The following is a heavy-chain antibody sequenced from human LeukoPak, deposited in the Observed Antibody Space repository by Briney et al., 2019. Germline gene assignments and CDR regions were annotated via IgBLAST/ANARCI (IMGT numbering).Heavy chain of an antibody. CDR3: ARLDHYGTLDY. CDR2: IYSSGTT. CDR1: GGSINNYY. Sequence: SETLSLTCTVSGGSINNYYWSWIRQSAGKGLEWIGRIYSSGTTNYNPSLKSRVTISVDTSKNQFSLKLSSVTAADTAVYYCARLDHYGTLDYWGQGTLVTVSS. V-gene: IGHV4-4*07. D-gene: IGHD3-10*01. J-gene: IGHJ4*02.